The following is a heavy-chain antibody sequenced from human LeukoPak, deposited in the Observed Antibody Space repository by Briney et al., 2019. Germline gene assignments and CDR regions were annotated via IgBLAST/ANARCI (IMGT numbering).Heavy chain of an antibody. V-gene: IGHV3-30*02. J-gene: IGHJ6*03. CDR3: AKRAKYQLLSNYYYYYMDV. CDR2: IRYDGSNK. CDR1: GFTFSSYG. D-gene: IGHD2-2*01. Sequence: PGGSLRLSCAASGFTFSSYGMHWVRQAPGKGLEWVAFIRYDGSNKYYADSVKGRFTISRDNSKNTLYLQMNSLRAEDTAVYYCAKRAKYQLLSNYYYYYMDVWGKGTTVTVSS.